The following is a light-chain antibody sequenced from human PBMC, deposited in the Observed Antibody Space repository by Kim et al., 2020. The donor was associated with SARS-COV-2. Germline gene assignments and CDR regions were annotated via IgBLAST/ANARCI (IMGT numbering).Light chain of an antibody. J-gene: IGLJ3*02. Sequence: QSVLTQAPSASGTPGQRVTISCSGRNSNIGRNTVHWYQQVPGTAPKLLIFSSSQRPSGVPDRISGSQSGNSASLAISGLQSEDEADYYCAAWDDSLNGPVFGGGTQLTVL. CDR2: SSS. CDR3: AAWDDSLNGPV. V-gene: IGLV1-44*01. CDR1: NSNIGRNT.